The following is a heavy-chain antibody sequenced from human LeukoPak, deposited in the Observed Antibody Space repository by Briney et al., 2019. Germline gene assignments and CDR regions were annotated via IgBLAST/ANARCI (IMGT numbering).Heavy chain of an antibody. CDR1: GGTFSSYA. CDR3: ARNQQFWFDP. J-gene: IGHJ5*02. V-gene: IGHV1-69*13. D-gene: IGHD4-11*01. Sequence: ASVTVSCKASGGTFSSYAISWVRQAPGQGLEWMGGIIPIFGTANYAQKFQGRVTITADESTSTAYMELSSLRSEDTAVYYCARNQQFWFDPWGQGTLVTVSS. CDR2: IIPIFGTA.